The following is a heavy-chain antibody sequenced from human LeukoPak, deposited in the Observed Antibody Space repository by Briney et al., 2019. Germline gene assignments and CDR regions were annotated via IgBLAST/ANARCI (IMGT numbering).Heavy chain of an antibody. J-gene: IGHJ5*02. CDR2: IVVGSGNT. V-gene: IGHV1-58*01. D-gene: IGHD3-3*01. CDR1: GFTFTSSA. CDR3: AAVGSSRIEYYDFWSAVPFDP. Sequence: GTSVKVSCKASGFTFTSSAVQWVRQARGQRLEWIGWIVVGSGNTNYAQKFQERVTITRDMSTSTAYMELSSLRSEDTAVYYCAAVGSSRIEYYDFWSAVPFDPWGQGTLVTVSS.